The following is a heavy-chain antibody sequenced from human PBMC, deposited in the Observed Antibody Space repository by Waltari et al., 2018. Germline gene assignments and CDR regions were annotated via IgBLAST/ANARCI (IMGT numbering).Heavy chain of an antibody. Sequence: EVQLVESGGGLVQPGRSLRLSCAASGFTVDDYAMHWVRQAPGKGLDWVSGISRNSDRIGYADSVKGRFTISRDNAKNSLYLQMNSLRAEDTALYFCAKDGTTLKNYYGLDVWGQGTTVTVSS. CDR2: ISRNSDRI. CDR1: GFTVDDYA. J-gene: IGHJ6*02. CDR3: AKDGTTLKNYYGLDV. D-gene: IGHD4-4*01. V-gene: IGHV3-9*01.